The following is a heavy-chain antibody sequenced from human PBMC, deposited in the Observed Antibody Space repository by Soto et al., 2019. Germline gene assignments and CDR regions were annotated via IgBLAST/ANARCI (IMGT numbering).Heavy chain of an antibody. CDR3: ARDFDASGWYHYGMDV. CDR2: IKQDGSEK. J-gene: IGHJ6*02. Sequence: GGSLRLSCTASGFTLSSYWMNWVRQAPGKGLEWVANIKQDGSEKYYVDSVKGRFFISRDNAKNSLYLQINSLRGEDTAVYYCARDFDASGWYHYGMDVRGQRTMVTVYS. D-gene: IGHD6-19*01. V-gene: IGHV3-7*01. CDR1: GFTLSSYW.